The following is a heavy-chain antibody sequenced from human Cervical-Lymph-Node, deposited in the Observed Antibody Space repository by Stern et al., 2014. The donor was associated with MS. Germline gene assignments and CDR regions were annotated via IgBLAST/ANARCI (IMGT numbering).Heavy chain of an antibody. D-gene: IGHD3-22*01. J-gene: IGHJ4*02. V-gene: IGHV1-69*01. CDR3: ATAGEISGYSILDN. CDR2: VTPISDTA. Sequence: QVQLGQSGAEVKKPGSSVKVSCKASGDSFSSFAFNWVRQAPGQGLEWVGGVTPISDTANYAQRFQDRVTIIADESTRTAYMELSSLRSEDTAQYYCATAGEISGYSILDNWGQGTLITVSS. CDR1: GDSFSSFA.